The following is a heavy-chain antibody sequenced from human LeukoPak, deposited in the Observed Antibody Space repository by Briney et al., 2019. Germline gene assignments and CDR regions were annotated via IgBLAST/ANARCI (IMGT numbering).Heavy chain of an antibody. Sequence: SETLSLTCTASGGSISSYYWSWMRHPAREGLEWIGCIYTSGSTNYNPSLQGRVTMSVDTSKNKFSLKLSSVTAADTAVYYCAREAYYYDSSGYSAWGQGTLVSVSS. CDR1: GGSISSYY. V-gene: IGHV4-4*07. CDR2: IYTSGST. D-gene: IGHD3-22*01. CDR3: AREAYYYDSSGYSA. J-gene: IGHJ5*02.